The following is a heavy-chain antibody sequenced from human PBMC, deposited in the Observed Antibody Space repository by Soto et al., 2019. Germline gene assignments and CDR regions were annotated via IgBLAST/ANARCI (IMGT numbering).Heavy chain of an antibody. D-gene: IGHD6-13*01. J-gene: IGHJ6*02. CDR3: ARDNDRIAAGSYHYYGMDV. V-gene: IGHV4-59*01. Sequence: PSETLSLTCTASGGCISSYYWSWIRQPPGKGLEWIGYIYYSGSTNYNPSLKSRVTISVDTYKNQFSLKLSSVTAADTAVYYCARDNDRIAAGSYHYYGMDVWGQGTTVTVSS. CDR1: GGCISSYY. CDR2: IYYSGST.